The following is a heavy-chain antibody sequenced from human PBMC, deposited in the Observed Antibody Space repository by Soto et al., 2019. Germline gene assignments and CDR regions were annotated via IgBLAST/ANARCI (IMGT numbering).Heavy chain of an antibody. CDR2: ITPVFGTA. CDR1: ADTFNSYS. CDR3: ARSLEGTTVTNWFDP. V-gene: IGHV1-69*01. D-gene: IGHD4-17*01. J-gene: IGHJ5*02. Sequence: QVQLVQSGAEVKKPGSSVKVSCKASADTFNSYSLSWLRQAPGQRLEWMGGITPVFGTAHYAQSFEDRLTITADASTSTVYMELTSLRSDDTAVYCCARSLEGTTVTNWFDPWGQGALVTVSS.